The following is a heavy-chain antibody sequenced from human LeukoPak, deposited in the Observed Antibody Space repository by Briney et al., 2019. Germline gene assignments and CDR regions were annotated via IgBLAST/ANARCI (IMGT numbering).Heavy chain of an antibody. V-gene: IGHV3-23*01. Sequence: GGSLRLSCAASGFTFSSYAMSWVRQAPGKGLEWVSAISGSGGSTYYADSVKGRFTISRDNSKNTLYLQMNSLRAEDTAVYYGATWVTNQEVLIPLGGNLLLGSRNGFDPWGQGTLVTVSS. D-gene: IGHD3-16*01. J-gene: IGHJ5*02. CDR3: ATWVTNQEVLIPLGGNLLLGSRNGFDP. CDR1: GFTFSSYA. CDR2: ISGSGGST.